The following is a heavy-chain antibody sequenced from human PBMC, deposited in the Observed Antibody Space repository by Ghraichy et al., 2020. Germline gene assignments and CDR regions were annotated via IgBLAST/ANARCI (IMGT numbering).Heavy chain of an antibody. J-gene: IGHJ5*02. V-gene: IGHV3-48*03. Sequence: GGSLRLSCVASGFTFNNYEMNWVRQAPGKGLEWISYISSSSSTIYQADSVKGRFTISRDNAENSLYLQMNSLRVEDTGVYYCARGGHYYYDNSGQGYTWGQGTLVTVSS. D-gene: IGHD3-22*01. CDR3: ARGGHYYYDNSGQGYT. CDR1: GFTFNNYE. CDR2: ISSSSSTI.